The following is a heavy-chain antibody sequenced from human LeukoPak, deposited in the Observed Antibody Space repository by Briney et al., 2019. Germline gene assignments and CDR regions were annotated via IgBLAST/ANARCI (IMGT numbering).Heavy chain of an antibody. D-gene: IGHD6-6*01. CDR2: IYYSGST. CDR1: GGSISSYY. Sequence: PSETLSLTCTVSGGSISSYYWSWLRQPPGKGLEWIGYIYYSGSTNYNPSLKSRVTISVDTSKNQFSLKLSSVTAADTAVYYCARHSSSSLYYYYYGMDVWGQGTTVTVSS. V-gene: IGHV4-59*01. J-gene: IGHJ6*02. CDR3: ARHSSSSLYYYYYGMDV.